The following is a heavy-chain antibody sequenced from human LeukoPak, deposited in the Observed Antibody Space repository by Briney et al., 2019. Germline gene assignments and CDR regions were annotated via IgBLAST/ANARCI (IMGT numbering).Heavy chain of an antibody. V-gene: IGHV3-23*01. CDR3: AKDRGPIIRGIDY. D-gene: IGHD3-10*01. CDR2: ISGGGVSP. CDR1: GFTFNNYA. J-gene: IGHJ4*02. Sequence: GGSLRLSCSASGFTFNNYALTWVRQTPGKGLECVSAISGGGVSPYYADSVRGRFTISRDNSKNTLYLQMNSLRAEDTAVYYCAKDRGPIIRGIDYWGKGTRVTVSS.